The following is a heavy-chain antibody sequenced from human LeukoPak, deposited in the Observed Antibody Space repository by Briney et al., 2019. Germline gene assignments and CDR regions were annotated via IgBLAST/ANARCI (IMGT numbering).Heavy chain of an antibody. CDR3: ARVLRNYDSSGGFDP. D-gene: IGHD3-22*01. CDR1: GGTFSSYA. CDR2: IIPIFGTA. V-gene: IGHV1-69*13. Sequence: SVKVSCKASGGTFSSYAISWVRQAPGQGLEWMGGIIPIFGTANYAQKFQGRVTITADESTSTAYMELSSLRSEDTAVYYCARVLRNYDSSGGFDPWGQGTLVTLS. J-gene: IGHJ5*02.